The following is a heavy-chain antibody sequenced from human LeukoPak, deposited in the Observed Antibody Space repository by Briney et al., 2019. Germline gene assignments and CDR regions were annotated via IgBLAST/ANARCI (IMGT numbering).Heavy chain of an antibody. CDR3: AKDCNGGTCYIDY. V-gene: IGHV3-23*01. CDR2: MSGRGVRT. D-gene: IGHD2-15*01. J-gene: IGHJ4*02. Sequence: SGGSLRLSCAASGFTFTNYAMSWVRQAPGKGLEWVSGMSGRGVRTYYADSVKGRFTISSENSKKTLYLKMNSLRAEDTAIYYCAKDCNGGTCYIDYWGQGTLVTVAS. CDR1: GFTFTNYA.